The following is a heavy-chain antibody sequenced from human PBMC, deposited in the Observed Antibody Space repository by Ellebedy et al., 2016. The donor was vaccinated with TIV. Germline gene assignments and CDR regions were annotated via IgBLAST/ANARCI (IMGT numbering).Heavy chain of an antibody. CDR3: ASTRGSSWYWDNWFDP. CDR1: GGSISSFH. J-gene: IGHJ5*02. Sequence: SETLSLTCTVSGGSISSFHLSWIRQPPGKGLEWIGYIYYTGSTNFNPSLEGRATISVDTSKNQFSLKLSSVTAADTAVYYCASTRGSSWYWDNWFDPWGQGTLVTVSS. CDR2: IYYTGST. V-gene: IGHV4-59*12. D-gene: IGHD6-13*01.